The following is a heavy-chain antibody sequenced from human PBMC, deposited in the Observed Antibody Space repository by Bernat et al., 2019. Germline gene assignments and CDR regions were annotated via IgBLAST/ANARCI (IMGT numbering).Heavy chain of an antibody. Sequence: EVQLLESGGGLVQPGGSLRLFCTASGFTFSTYAMTWVRQAPGKGLEWVSTITDRGGGPSLADSVKGRFTISRDNSKSTLYLQMNSLRAEDTALYYCAKGLASSWPGSDCWGQGTLVTVSS. CDR3: AKGLASSWPGSDC. CDR2: ITDRGGGP. V-gene: IGHV3-23*01. CDR1: GFTFSTYA. D-gene: IGHD6-13*01. J-gene: IGHJ4*02.